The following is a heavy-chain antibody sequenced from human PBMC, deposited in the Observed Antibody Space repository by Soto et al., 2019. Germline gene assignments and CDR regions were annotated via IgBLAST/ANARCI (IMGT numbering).Heavy chain of an antibody. V-gene: IGHV3-30-3*01. J-gene: IGHJ6*02. D-gene: IGHD6-19*01. Sequence: LRLSYAASGFTFSSYAMHWVRQAPGKGLEWVAVISYEGSNKYYADSVKGRFTISRDNSKNTLYLQMNSLRAEDAAVYYCARDRIAVAGDYYYYGMDVWGQEATVTVSS. CDR3: ARDRIAVAGDYYYYGMDV. CDR2: ISYEGSNK. CDR1: GFTFSSYA.